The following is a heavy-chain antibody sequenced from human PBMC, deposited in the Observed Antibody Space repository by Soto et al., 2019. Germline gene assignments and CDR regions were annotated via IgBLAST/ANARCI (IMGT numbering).Heavy chain of an antibody. CDR2: IIPIFDTT. CDR1: GGTFSTYG. V-gene: IGHV1-69*01. J-gene: IGHJ6*02. CDR3: ARDEAAAATSGRDV. D-gene: IGHD6-13*01. Sequence: QVQLVQSGAEVKKPGYSVKVSCKASGGTFSTYGINWVRQAPGQGLEWMGGIIPIFDTTNYAQTFQGKFTITADESTSTVYMERSSMRSEDTAVYYCARDEAAAATSGRDVWGQGTTVTVSS.